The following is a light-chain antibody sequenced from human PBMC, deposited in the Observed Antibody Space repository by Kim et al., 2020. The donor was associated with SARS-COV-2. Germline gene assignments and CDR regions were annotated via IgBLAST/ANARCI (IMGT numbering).Light chain of an antibody. CDR1: TGAIASNY. Sequence: GKTGTISCPRSTGAIASNYVQWYRQRPGSAPTTVIYENDQRPSGVPDRFSGSIDSSSNSASLTISGLKTEDEADYYCQSYDSSSEVFGGGTQLTVL. CDR2: END. CDR3: QSYDSSSEV. V-gene: IGLV6-57*03. J-gene: IGLJ3*02.